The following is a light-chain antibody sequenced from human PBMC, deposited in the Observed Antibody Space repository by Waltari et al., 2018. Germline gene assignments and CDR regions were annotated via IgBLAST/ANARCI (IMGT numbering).Light chain of an antibody. J-gene: IGKJ1*01. CDR1: QSVGRS. CDR3: QMYVRLPVT. V-gene: IGKV3-20*01. CDR2: GAS. Sequence: GEGATLPCRASQSVGRSLVWYQQKPGRAPRLLIYGASTRATGIPDRFTGSGSGTDFSLTISRLEPEDFAVYYCQMYVRLPVTFGQGTKVEI.